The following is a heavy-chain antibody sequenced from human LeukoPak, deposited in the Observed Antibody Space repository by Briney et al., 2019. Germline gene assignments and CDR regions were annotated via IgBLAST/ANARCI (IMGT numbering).Heavy chain of an antibody. J-gene: IGHJ4*02. CDR1: GFTFSSYE. D-gene: IGHD3-10*01. V-gene: IGHV3-48*03. CDR3: ARDGVRGVTANY. CDR2: ISSSGSTI. Sequence: GGSLRLSCAASGFTFSSYEMNWVRQAPGKGLEWVSYISSSGSTIYYADSVKGRFTISRDNAKNSLYLQMNSLRAEDTAVYYCARDGVRGVTANYWGQGTLVTVSS.